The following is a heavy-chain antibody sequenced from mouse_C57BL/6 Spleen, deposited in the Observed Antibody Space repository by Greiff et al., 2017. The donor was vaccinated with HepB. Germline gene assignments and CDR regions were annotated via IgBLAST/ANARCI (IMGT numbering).Heavy chain of an antibody. D-gene: IGHD1-1*01. CDR2: INPNNGGT. CDR1: GYTFTDYY. J-gene: IGHJ3*01. Sequence: EVQLQQSGPELVKPGASVKISCKASGYTFTDYYMNWVKQSHGKSLEWIGDINPNNGGTSYNQKFKGKATLTVDKSSSTAYMELRSLTSEASAVYYCARRSVGFAYWGQGTLVTVSA. CDR3: ARRSVGFAY. V-gene: IGHV1-26*01.